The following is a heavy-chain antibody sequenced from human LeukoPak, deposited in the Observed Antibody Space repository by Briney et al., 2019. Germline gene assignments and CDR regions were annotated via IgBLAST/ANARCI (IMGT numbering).Heavy chain of an antibody. Sequence: ASVKVSCKASGYTFTSYDINWVRQATGQGPEWMGWMNPNSGNTGYVQKFQGRVTMTRNTSIGTAYMELSSLRSDDTAVYYCAVSTTYYYDSSGYYYGYWGQGTLVTVSS. J-gene: IGHJ4*02. D-gene: IGHD3-22*01. CDR3: AVSTTYYYDSSGYYYGY. CDR1: GYTFTSYD. CDR2: MNPNSGNT. V-gene: IGHV1-8*01.